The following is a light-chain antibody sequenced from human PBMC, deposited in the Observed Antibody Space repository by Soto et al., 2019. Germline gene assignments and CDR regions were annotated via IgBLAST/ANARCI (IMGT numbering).Light chain of an antibody. CDR3: HQRRNLLT. CDR2: NAS. Sequence: IVLTQSPATLSLSPGERATLSCRASQNVSTYLAWYQQKPGQGPRLLIYNASTRATGIPARFSGRGSGTDFTLTISSLEREDFAVYYCHQRRNLLTFGGGTKVDIK. V-gene: IGKV3-11*01. J-gene: IGKJ4*01. CDR1: QNVSTY.